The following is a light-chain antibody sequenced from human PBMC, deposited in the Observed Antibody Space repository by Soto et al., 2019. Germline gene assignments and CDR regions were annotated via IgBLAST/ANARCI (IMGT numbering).Light chain of an antibody. CDR2: DVT. CDR1: SSDVGSNNR. V-gene: IGLV2-18*02. J-gene: IGLJ1*01. Sequence: QSALTQPPSVSGSPGQSVAISCSGSSSDVGSNNRVSWYQQSPGTAPKLMIYDVTNRPSGVPDRFSGSKSGNTASLTISGLQAEDEADYYCSSFTTSSTYVFGTGTQLTVL. CDR3: SSFTTSSTYV.